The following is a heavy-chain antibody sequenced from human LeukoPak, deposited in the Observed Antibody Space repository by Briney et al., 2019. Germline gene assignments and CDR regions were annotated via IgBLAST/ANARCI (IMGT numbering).Heavy chain of an antibody. CDR3: AREGGHSSGWYRRRNYYFDY. CDR2: INPSGGST. D-gene: IGHD6-19*01. CDR1: GYTFPSYF. J-gene: IGHJ4*02. V-gene: IGHV1-46*01. Sequence: GASVTVSCKASGYTFPSYFMHWVRQAPGQGLEWMGIINPSGGSTSYAQKFQGRVTLTRDTSTSTVYMEVSSLRSEDTAVYYCAREGGHSSGWYRRRNYYFDYWGQGTLVTVSS.